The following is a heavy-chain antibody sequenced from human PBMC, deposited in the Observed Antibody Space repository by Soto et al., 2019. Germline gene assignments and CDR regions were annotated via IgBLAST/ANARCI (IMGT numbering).Heavy chain of an antibody. Sequence: ASVKVSCKASGYTFTSYYMHWVRQAPGQGLEWMGIINPSGGSTSYAQKFQGRVTMTRDTSTSTVYMELSSLRSEDTAVYYCARYSPAGDYDSSGYYSYYFDYWGQGTLVTVSS. CDR3: ARYSPAGDYDSSGYYSYYFDY. CDR1: GYTFTSYY. V-gene: IGHV1-46*01. J-gene: IGHJ4*02. D-gene: IGHD3-22*01. CDR2: INPSGGST.